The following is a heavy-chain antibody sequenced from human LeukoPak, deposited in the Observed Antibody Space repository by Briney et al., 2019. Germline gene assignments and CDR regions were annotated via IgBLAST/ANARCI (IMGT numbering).Heavy chain of an antibody. D-gene: IGHD6-13*01. J-gene: IGHJ4*02. V-gene: IGHV1-24*01. Sequence: GASVKVSCKVSGYTLTELSMHWVRQAPGKGLEWMGGFDPEDGETIYAQKFQGRVTMTEDTSTDTAYMELSSLRSEDTAVYYCATDRPHYSSSRYGSPPSFDYWGQGTLVTVSS. CDR1: GYTLTELS. CDR3: ATDRPHYSSSRYGSPPSFDY. CDR2: FDPEDGET.